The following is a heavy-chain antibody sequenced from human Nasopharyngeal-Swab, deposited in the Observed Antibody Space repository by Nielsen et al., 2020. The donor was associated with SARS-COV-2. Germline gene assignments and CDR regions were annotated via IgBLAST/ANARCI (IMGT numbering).Heavy chain of an antibody. V-gene: IGHV6-1*01. Sequence: SETLSLTCAISGDSVSSNSAAWNWIRQSPSRGLEWLGRTYYRSKWHNDYAVSVKSRITINPDTSKNQFSLQLNSVTPEDTAVYYCARDIVPDYGVYFDYWGQGTLVTVSS. CDR2: TYYRSKWHN. D-gene: IGHD4-17*01. CDR1: GDSVSSNSAA. J-gene: IGHJ4*02. CDR3: ARDIVPDYGVYFDY.